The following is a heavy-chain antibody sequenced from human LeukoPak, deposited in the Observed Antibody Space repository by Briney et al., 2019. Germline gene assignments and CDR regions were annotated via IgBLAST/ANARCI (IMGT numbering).Heavy chain of an antibody. CDR1: GFTFGAYA. CDR2: IRSKAYGGTT. Sequence: GGSLRLSCTASGFTFGAYAMSWVRQAPGKGLEWVGFIRSKAYGGTTEYAASVKGRFTISRDDSKSIAYLQMNSLKTEDTAVYYCTRDVAMYYYDSSGYIYWGQGTLVTVSS. CDR3: TRDVAMYYYDSSGYIY. J-gene: IGHJ4*02. D-gene: IGHD3-22*01. V-gene: IGHV3-49*04.